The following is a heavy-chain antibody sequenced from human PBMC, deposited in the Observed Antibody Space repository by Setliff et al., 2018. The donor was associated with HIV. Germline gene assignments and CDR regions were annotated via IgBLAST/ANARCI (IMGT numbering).Heavy chain of an antibody. V-gene: IGHV1-18*01. CDR1: GYTFTSYG. Sequence: ASVKVSCKASGYTFTSYGITWVRQAPGQGLEWMGWISTYNGNAHYAPKPQRRVTISADRTNSQLSLKLTAVPAADAAVYYCTRARFTDGWSLYYFDSWGQGVQVTVSS. CDR2: ISTYNGNA. CDR3: TRARFTDGWSLYYFDS. D-gene: IGHD6-19*01. J-gene: IGHJ4*02.